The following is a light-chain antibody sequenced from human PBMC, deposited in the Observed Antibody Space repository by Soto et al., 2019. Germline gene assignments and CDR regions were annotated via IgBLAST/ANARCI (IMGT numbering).Light chain of an antibody. Sequence: EIVLTQSPATLSLSPWERATLSCRASQSVGSYLAWYQQKPGQAPRLLIYDASNRATGIPARFSGSGSGTDFILIISGLEPEDSAVYYCQQRSNGLTFGGGTKVDIK. CDR3: QQRSNGLT. J-gene: IGKJ4*01. CDR1: QSVGSY. CDR2: DAS. V-gene: IGKV3-11*01.